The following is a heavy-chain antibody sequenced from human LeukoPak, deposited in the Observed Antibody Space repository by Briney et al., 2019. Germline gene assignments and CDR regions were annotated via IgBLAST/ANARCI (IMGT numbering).Heavy chain of an antibody. CDR1: GFTFDDYA. V-gene: IGHV3-9*01. Sequence: GRSLRLSCAASGFTFDDYAMHWVRQAPGKGLEWVSGISWNSGSIGYADSVKGRFTISRDNAKNSLYLQMNSLRAEDTALYYCAKDIGVTRAKHYYYYYGMDVWGQGTTVTVSS. CDR2: ISWNSGSI. CDR3: AKDIGVTRAKHYYYYYGMDV. J-gene: IGHJ6*02. D-gene: IGHD3-16*02.